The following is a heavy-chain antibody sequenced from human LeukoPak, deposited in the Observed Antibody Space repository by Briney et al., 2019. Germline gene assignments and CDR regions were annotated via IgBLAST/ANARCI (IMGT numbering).Heavy chain of an antibody. J-gene: IGHJ6*02. Sequence: GGSLRLSRAVSGFTFSRHWMSWVRQAPGKGLEWLANIKQDGSEKYYVDSVEGRFTISGDNAKNSLYLQMNSLRAEDTAVYYCARSYYGSGTSYGMDVWGQGTTVTVSS. CDR2: IKQDGSEK. V-gene: IGHV3-7*01. CDR1: GFTFSRHW. CDR3: ARSYYGSGTSYGMDV. D-gene: IGHD3-10*01.